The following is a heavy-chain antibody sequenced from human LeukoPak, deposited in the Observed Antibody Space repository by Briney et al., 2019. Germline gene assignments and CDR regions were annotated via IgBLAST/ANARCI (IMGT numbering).Heavy chain of an antibody. Sequence: ASVKVSCKASGYTFTGYYMHWVRQAAGQGLEWMGWINPNSGGTNYAQKFQGRVTMTRDTSISTAYMELSRLRSDDTAVYYCAHEKGYSGYDITTWGQGTLVTVSS. CDR3: AHEKGYSGYDITT. V-gene: IGHV1-2*02. J-gene: IGHJ4*02. CDR2: INPNSGGT. D-gene: IGHD5-12*01. CDR1: GYTFTGYY.